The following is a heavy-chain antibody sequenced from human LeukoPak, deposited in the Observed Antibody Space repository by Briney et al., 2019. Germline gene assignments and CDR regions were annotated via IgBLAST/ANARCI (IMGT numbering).Heavy chain of an antibody. D-gene: IGHD3-10*01. CDR1: GGTFSSYA. V-gene: IGHV1-69*05. CDR3: ARARREFNAFDI. CDR2: IIPIFGTA. J-gene: IGHJ3*02. Sequence: ASVKVSCKASGGTFSSYAISWVRQAPGQGLEWMGGIIPIFGTANYAQKFQGRVTITTDESTSTAYMELSSLRSEDTAVYYCARARREFNAFDIWGQGTMVTVSS.